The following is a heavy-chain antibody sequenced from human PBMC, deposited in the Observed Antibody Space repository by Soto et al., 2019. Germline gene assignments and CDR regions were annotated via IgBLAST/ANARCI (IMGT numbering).Heavy chain of an antibody. CDR2: IYYSGST. D-gene: IGHD3-10*01. J-gene: IGHJ6*03. Sequence: SETLSLTCTVSGGSISSYYWSWIRQPPGKGLEWIGYIYYSGSTNYNPSLKSRVTISVDTSKNQFSLKLSSVTAADTAVYYCARDFGFGESRHMDVWGKGTTVTVSS. V-gene: IGHV4-59*01. CDR1: GGSISSYY. CDR3: ARDFGFGESRHMDV.